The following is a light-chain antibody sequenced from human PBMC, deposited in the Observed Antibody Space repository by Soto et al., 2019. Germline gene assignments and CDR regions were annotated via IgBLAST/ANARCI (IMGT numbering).Light chain of an antibody. CDR1: QSISSY. J-gene: IGKJ5*01. V-gene: IGKV1-39*01. Sequence: DIQMTQSPSSLPASVGGRVTITCRASQSISSYLNWYKHKLGRAPRIMIYAASTLQSGVPSRFTGSGSGTEFTLTISGLQPEDFVTYYCQHSYTVPIAFGQGTRLEI. CDR2: AAS. CDR3: QHSYTVPIA.